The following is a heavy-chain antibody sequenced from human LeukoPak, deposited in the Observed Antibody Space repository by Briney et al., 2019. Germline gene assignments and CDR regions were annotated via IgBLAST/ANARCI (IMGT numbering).Heavy chain of an antibody. CDR2: TYYRSKRYN. CDR3: ARTGYSSSWYLSTGESDPTPQRDY. J-gene: IGHJ4*02. Sequence: SQTLSLTCAISGDTVSSNSASWNWIRHSPSRCLEWLGRTYYRSKRYNDYAVSVKSRITINPDTSKNQFSLQLNSVTPEDTAVYYCARTGYSSSWYLSTGESDPTPQRDYWGQGTLVTVSS. V-gene: IGHV6-1*01. D-gene: IGHD6-13*01. CDR1: GDTVSSNSAS.